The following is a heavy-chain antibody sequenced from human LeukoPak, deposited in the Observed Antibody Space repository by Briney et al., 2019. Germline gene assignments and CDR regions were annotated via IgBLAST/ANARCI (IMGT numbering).Heavy chain of an antibody. Sequence: SETLSLTCTVSGGSISSSSYYWGWIRQPPGKGLEWIGSIYYSGSTYYNPSLKSRVTISVDTSKNQFSLKLSSVTAADTAVYYCARHYGGRSGYLTGGYYYYMDVWGKGTTVTISS. D-gene: IGHD5-12*01. V-gene: IGHV4-39*01. CDR3: ARHYGGRSGYLTGGYYYYMDV. J-gene: IGHJ6*03. CDR1: GGSISSSSYY. CDR2: IYYSGST.